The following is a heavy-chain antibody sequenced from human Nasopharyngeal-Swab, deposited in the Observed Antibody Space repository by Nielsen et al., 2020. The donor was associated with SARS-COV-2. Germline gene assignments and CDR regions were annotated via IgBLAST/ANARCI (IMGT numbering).Heavy chain of an antibody. J-gene: IGHJ6*02. CDR1: VFIFNNYN. CDR2: ISSSSSYI. CDR3: ARDGLDYDFWSAYFMDV. D-gene: IGHD3-3*01. Sequence: GASLKISCAASVFIFNNYNFNWVRQAPGTGLEWVSSISSSSSYIYYADSVKGRFTISRDTAKNSLYLQMNSLRAEDTAVYYCARDGLDYDFWSAYFMDVWGQGTTVTVSS. V-gene: IGHV3-21*01.